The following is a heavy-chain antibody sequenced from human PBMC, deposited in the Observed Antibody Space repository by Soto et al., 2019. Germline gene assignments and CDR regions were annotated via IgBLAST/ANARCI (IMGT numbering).Heavy chain of an antibody. CDR2: IDPYDSYT. V-gene: IGHV5-10-1*01. J-gene: IGHJ3*01. CDR1: GYNFNNYW. D-gene: IGHD2-2*01. Sequence: PGESLKISCKGSGYNFNNYWINWVRQMPGKGLEWMGRIDPYDSYTNYSPSFQGHVTISVDTSISTAYLQWSSLKASDTAMYYCTRQRADCSGSSCSLDSFDVWGHGTMVTVSS. CDR3: TRQRADCSGSSCSLDSFDV.